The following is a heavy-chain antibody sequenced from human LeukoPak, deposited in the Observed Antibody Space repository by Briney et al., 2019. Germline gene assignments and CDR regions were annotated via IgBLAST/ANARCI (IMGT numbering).Heavy chain of an antibody. CDR2: INHSGST. CDR3: ARRVNELGGFDY. Sequence: PSETLSLTCAVYGGSFSGYYWSWIRQPPGKGLEWIGEINHSGSTNYNPSLKSRVTISVGTSKNQFSLKLSSVTAADTAVYYCARRVNELGGFDYWGQGTLVTVSS. CDR1: GGSFSGYY. D-gene: IGHD3-16*01. V-gene: IGHV4-34*01. J-gene: IGHJ4*02.